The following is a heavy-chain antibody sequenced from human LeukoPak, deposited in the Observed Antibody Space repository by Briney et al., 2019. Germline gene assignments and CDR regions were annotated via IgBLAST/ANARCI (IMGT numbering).Heavy chain of an antibody. Sequence: PGGSLRLSCTASEFTFSSYWMSWVRQAPGKGLEWVANIKQDGSEKDYVDSVKGRLTISRDNAKNSLYLQMNNLRAEDTAVYYCARYCGGDCYGMDVWGQGTTVTVSS. D-gene: IGHD2-21*01. CDR2: IKQDGSEK. CDR3: ARYCGGDCYGMDV. J-gene: IGHJ6*02. V-gene: IGHV3-7*01. CDR1: EFTFSSYW.